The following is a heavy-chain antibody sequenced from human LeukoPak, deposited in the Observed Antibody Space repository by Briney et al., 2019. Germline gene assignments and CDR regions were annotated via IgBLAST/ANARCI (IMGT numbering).Heavy chain of an antibody. V-gene: IGHV3-23*01. CDR3: AKAPPAPRLYYFDY. CDR2: ISSGGSST. J-gene: IGHJ4*02. CDR1: GYTFSSYA. Sequence: GGSLRLSCAASGYTFSSYAMSWVRQAPGKGLEWVSAISSGGSSTYFADSVKGRFTISRDNSKNTLYLQMSSLRAEDTAVYYCAKAPPAPRLYYFDYWGQGTLVTVSS.